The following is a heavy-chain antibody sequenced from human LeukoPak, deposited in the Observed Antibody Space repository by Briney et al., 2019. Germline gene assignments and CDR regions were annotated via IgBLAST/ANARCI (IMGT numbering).Heavy chain of an antibody. CDR1: GYTFTSYW. Sequence: GESLKISCKGSGYTFTSYWIGWVRQMPGKGLEWMGIIYPGDPDTRYSPSFQGQVTISADKSITTAYLQWSSLKASDTAMYYCARTISGSYYSAFDYWGQGTLVTVSS. CDR2: IYPGDPDT. CDR3: ARTISGSYYSAFDY. V-gene: IGHV5-51*01. J-gene: IGHJ4*02. D-gene: IGHD1-26*01.